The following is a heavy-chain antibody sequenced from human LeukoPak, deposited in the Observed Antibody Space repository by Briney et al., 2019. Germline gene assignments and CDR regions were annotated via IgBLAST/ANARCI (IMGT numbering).Heavy chain of an antibody. CDR3: AKDKEMATIETYYFDY. V-gene: IGHV3-9*01. Sequence: PGRSLRLSCAASGFTFDDYAMHWVRQAPGKGLEWASGISWNSGSIGYADSVKGRFTISRDNAKNSLYLQMNSLRAEDTALYYCAKDKEMATIETYYFDYWGQGTLVTVSS. J-gene: IGHJ4*02. CDR1: GFTFDDYA. D-gene: IGHD5-24*01. CDR2: ISWNSGSI.